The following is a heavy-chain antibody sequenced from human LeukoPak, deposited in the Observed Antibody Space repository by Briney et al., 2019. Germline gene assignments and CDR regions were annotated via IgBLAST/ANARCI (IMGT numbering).Heavy chain of an antibody. Sequence: SEPLSLTCTVSGGSISSYYWSWIRQPPGKGLEWIGYIYYSGSTKYNPSLRSRVTISADTSKNQFSLKLSSVTAADTAVYYCARHLRGEQQLSGFDYWGQGTPLTVSS. CDR3: ARHLRGEQQLSGFDY. CDR1: GGSISSYY. CDR2: IYYSGST. V-gene: IGHV4-59*08. J-gene: IGHJ4*02. D-gene: IGHD6-13*01.